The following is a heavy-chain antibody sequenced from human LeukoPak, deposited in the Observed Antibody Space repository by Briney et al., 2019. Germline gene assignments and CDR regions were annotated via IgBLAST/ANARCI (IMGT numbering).Heavy chain of an antibody. CDR3: ATGRRYYDSSGYYYYYYFYMDV. Sequence: SVKVSCKVSGYTLTELSMHWVRQAPGKGLEWMGGFDAEDGETIYVQKFQGRVTMTEDTSTDTRYMELSSLRSEDTAVYYCATGRRYYDSSGYYYYYYFYMDVWGKGTTVTVS. V-gene: IGHV1-24*01. CDR1: GYTLTELS. CDR2: FDAEDGET. D-gene: IGHD3-22*01. J-gene: IGHJ6*03.